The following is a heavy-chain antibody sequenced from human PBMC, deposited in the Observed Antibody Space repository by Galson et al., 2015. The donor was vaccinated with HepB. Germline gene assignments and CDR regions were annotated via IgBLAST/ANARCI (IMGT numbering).Heavy chain of an antibody. V-gene: IGHV3-33*01. D-gene: IGHD6-19*01. CDR3: ARVPLKYSSGPPDY. J-gene: IGHJ4*02. CDR2: IWYDGSNK. CDR1: GFTFSSYG. Sequence: SLRLSCAASGFTFSSYGMHWVRQAPGKGLEWVAVIWYDGSNKYYADSVKGRFTISRDNSKNTLYLQMNSLRAEDTAVYYCARVPLKYSSGPPDYWGQGTLVTVSS.